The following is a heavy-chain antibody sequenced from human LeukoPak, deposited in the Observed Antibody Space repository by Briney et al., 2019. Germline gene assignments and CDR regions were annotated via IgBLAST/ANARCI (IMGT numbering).Heavy chain of an antibody. CDR2: INPNSGGT. V-gene: IGHV1-2*02. J-gene: IGHJ4*02. CDR1: GYTFTGYY. D-gene: IGHD6-19*01. CDR3: ARFPYSSGWYFDY. Sequence: ASVKVPCKASGYTFTGYYMHWVRQAPGQGLEWMGWINPNSGGTNYAQKFQGRVTMTRDTSISTAYMELSRLRSDDTAAYYCARFPYSSGWYFDYWGQGTLVTVSS.